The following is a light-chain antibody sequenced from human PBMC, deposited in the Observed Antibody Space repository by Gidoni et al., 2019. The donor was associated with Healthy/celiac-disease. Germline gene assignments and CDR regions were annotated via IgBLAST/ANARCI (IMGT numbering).Light chain of an antibody. J-gene: IGLJ3*02. Sequence: SYELTQPPSVSVSPGQTASITCSGDKLGDQYACWYQQKPGQSPVLVIYQDSKRPSGIPERFSGSYSGNTATLTISGTQAMDEADYYCQAWDSSTGVFGGGTKLTVL. V-gene: IGLV3-1*01. CDR3: QAWDSSTGV. CDR2: QDS. CDR1: KLGDQY.